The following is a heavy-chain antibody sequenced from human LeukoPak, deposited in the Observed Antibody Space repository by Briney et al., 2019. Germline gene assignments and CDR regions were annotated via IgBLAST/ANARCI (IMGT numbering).Heavy chain of an antibody. CDR2: INSVGSSA. J-gene: IGHJ4*02. CDR1: GFTFSSYW. CDR3: ARELEDWYGSSGYLPAY. D-gene: IGHD3-22*01. V-gene: IGHV3-74*01. Sequence: PGGSLRLSCAASGFTFSSYWMHWVRQAPGKGLVWVSRINSVGSSASYADSVKGRFTMSRDNAENTLSLQMDSLRAEDTAVYYCARELEDWYGSSGYLPAYWGQGILVTVSS.